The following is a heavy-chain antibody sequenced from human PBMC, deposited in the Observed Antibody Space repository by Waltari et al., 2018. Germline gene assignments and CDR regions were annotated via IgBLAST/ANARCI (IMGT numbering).Heavy chain of an antibody. D-gene: IGHD3-22*01. J-gene: IGHJ6*02. V-gene: IGHV3-30*04. Sequence: QVQLVESGGGVVQPGRSLRLSCAASEFTFSSYAMHWVRQAPGKGLGWEEVISYKERNIYYVDAVKGRFTISSDNSKKMFYLQMNSLRPEDTAVYYCARDYCDRTNCHGMDVWGQGTTVTVSS. CDR3: ARDYCDRTNCHGMDV. CDR1: EFTFSSYA. CDR2: ISYKERNI.